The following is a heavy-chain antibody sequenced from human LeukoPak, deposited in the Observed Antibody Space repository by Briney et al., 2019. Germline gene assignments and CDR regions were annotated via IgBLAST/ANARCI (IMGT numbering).Heavy chain of an antibody. CDR3: GKDTLTGYYMPDY. Sequence: GGSLRLSCAPSGFTFSKYNLNWVRQVPGKGLEWVSSISSRSSYKYYADSVKGRFTISRDDAKNSLYLQMNSLRAEDTAVYYCGKDTLTGYYMPDYWGQGTLVTVSS. CDR1: GFTFSKYN. J-gene: IGHJ4*02. CDR2: ISSRSSYK. V-gene: IGHV3-21*01. D-gene: IGHD3-9*01.